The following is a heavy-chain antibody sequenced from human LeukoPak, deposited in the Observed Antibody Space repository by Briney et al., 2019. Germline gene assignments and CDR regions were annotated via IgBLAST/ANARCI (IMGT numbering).Heavy chain of an antibody. CDR3: ARDLVTVTKGFDI. CDR1: GDSFSSHY. Sequence: SETLSLTCAVSGDSFSSHYWTWIRQPPGRGLERIGYISYIGTTNYNPSLKSRVTISIDTSKNQFSLKLSSVTTADTAVYYCARDLVTVTKGFDIWGLGTMVSVSS. CDR2: ISYIGTT. V-gene: IGHV4-59*11. J-gene: IGHJ3*02. D-gene: IGHD4-17*01.